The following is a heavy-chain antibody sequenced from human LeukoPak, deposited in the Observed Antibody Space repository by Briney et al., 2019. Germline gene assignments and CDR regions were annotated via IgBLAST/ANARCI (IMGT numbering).Heavy chain of an antibody. V-gene: IGHV4-28*01. J-gene: IGHJ4*02. Sequence: PSETLSLTCAVFGYSISSSSNWWGWIRQPPGKGLEWIGYIYHTGSTYCNSSLKSRVRMSVDTSKNQISLKLSSVTAVDTAVYYCARTQGYCSSTSCYPFDYWGQGTLVTVSS. CDR2: IYHTGST. CDR3: ARTQGYCSSTSCYPFDY. CDR1: GYSISSSSNW. D-gene: IGHD2-2*01.